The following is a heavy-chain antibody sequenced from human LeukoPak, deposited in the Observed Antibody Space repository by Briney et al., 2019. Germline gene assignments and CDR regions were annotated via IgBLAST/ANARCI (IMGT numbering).Heavy chain of an antibody. D-gene: IGHD6-19*01. V-gene: IGHV4-34*01. CDR1: GGSFSGYY. Sequence: SETLSLTCTVSGGSFSGYYWSWIRQPPGKGLEWIGEINHSGSTNYNPSLKSRVTISVDTSKNQFSLKLSSVTAADTAVYYCASPRRDSSGWALDYWGQGTLVTVSS. CDR2: INHSGST. J-gene: IGHJ4*02. CDR3: ASPRRDSSGWALDY.